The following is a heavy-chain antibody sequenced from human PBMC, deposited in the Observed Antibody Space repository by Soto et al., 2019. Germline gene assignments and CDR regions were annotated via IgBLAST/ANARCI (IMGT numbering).Heavy chain of an antibody. CDR3: AKPRRNQLRCVFDI. CDR1: GFTFTSYA. J-gene: IGHJ3*02. Sequence: EVQLLESGGGLVQPGGSLRLSCAASGFTFTSYAMNWVRQAPGKGLEWVSGISSSGGSTYYADSVKGRFTISRDNSKNTLYLQMNSLRAEDTAVYYCAKPRRNQLRCVFDIWGRGTMVTVSS. CDR2: ISSSGGST. V-gene: IGHV3-23*01. D-gene: IGHD2-2*01.